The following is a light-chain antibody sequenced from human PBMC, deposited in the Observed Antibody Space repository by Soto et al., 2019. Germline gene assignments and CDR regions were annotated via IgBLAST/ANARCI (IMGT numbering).Light chain of an antibody. CDR2: EAS. CDR3: QQYGSSPPLT. J-gene: IGKJ4*01. CDR1: QSISSY. Sequence: DIQMTQSPSSLSSSVGDIFTITCRSSQSISSYLNWYQQKPGKAPKLLIYEASTLQSGVPSRFSGSGSGTEFTLSVSSLQPEDFAVYYCQQYGSSPPLTFGGGTKVDIK. V-gene: IGKV1-39*01.